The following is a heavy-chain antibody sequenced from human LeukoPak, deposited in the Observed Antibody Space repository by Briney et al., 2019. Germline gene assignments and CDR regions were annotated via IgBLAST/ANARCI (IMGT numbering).Heavy chain of an antibody. Sequence: SETLSLTCTVSGGSISSSSYYWGWIRQPPGKGLEWIGSIYYSGSTNYNPSLKSRVTISVDTSKNQFSLKLSSVTAADTAVYYCATGPLAASYGAYYFDYWGQGTLVTVSS. J-gene: IGHJ4*02. D-gene: IGHD3-10*01. V-gene: IGHV4-39*07. CDR2: IYYSGST. CDR1: GGSISSSSYY. CDR3: ATGPLAASYGAYYFDY.